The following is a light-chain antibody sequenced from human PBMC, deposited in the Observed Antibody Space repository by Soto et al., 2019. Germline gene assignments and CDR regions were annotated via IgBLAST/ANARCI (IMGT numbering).Light chain of an antibody. CDR3: QQRSNWPGT. CDR1: QSVSSY. J-gene: IGKJ3*01. V-gene: IGKV3-11*01. CDR2: DAS. Sequence: EIVLTQSPATLSLSPGERATLSCRASQSVSSYLAWYQQKPGQAPRLLIYDASNRATGIPARFSGSGSGTDFTLTISSLEPEDFAVYYCQQRSNWPGTFGLGPKWISN.